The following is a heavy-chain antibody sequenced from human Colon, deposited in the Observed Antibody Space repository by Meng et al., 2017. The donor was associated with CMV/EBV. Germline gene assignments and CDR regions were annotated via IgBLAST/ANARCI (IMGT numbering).Heavy chain of an antibody. V-gene: IGHV1-2*02. CDR3: ASLSGGDFDC. J-gene: IGHJ4*02. Sequence: QGLLGQPGEEVTKPGASVKVSCKASGDTFTGSVMYWVRQAPGQGLEWLGVINPITGGTNDAQKFQGRVTMTRDTSMNTAYMELGRLGSDDTAVYDCASLSGGDFDCWGQGTLVTVSS. CDR2: INPITGGT. D-gene: IGHD1-26*01. CDR1: GDTFTGSV.